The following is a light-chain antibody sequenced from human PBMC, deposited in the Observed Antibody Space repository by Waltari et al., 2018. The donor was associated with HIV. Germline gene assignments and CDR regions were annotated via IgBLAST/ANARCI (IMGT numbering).Light chain of an antibody. CDR2: KDS. CDR3: QSTDSSGTYVV. Sequence: SYELTQPPSVSVSPGQTARITCPGDALPQQYGYWYQQKPGQAPVLVIYKDSEKSSGIPERFSGSSSGTTVTLTISAVQAEDEADYYCQSTDSSGTYVVFGGGTKLTVL. V-gene: IGLV3-25*03. J-gene: IGLJ2*01. CDR1: ALPQQY.